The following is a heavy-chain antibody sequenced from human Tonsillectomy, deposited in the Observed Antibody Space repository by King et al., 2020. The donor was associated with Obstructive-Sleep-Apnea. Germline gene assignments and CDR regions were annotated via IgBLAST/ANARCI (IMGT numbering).Heavy chain of an antibody. J-gene: IGHJ6*02. D-gene: IGHD2-15*01. V-gene: IGHV1-24*01. CDR2: FDPEDGET. Sequence: QLVQSGAEVKKPGASVKVSCKVSGYTLTELSMHWVRQAPGKGLEWMGGFDPEDGETIYAQKFQGRVTMTEDTSTDTAYMELSSLRSEDTAVYYCATGGVSGGSPYYYYGMDVWGQGTTVTVSS. CDR3: ATGGVSGGSPYYYYGMDV. CDR1: GYTLTELS.